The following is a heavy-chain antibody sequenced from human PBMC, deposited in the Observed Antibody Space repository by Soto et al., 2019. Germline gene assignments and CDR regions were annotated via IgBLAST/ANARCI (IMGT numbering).Heavy chain of an antibody. CDR1: GYSFTNYC. V-gene: IGHV5-51*01. J-gene: IGHJ6*02. CDR2: IYPGDSDT. D-gene: IGHD6-6*01. Sequence: GEPLKISCKGAGYSFTNYCIGWVLQMPGKGLEWMGIIYPGDSDTRYSPSFQGQVTISADKSISTAYLQWSSLKASDTAMYYCARLSGYSSSYYYYYYGMDVWGQGTTVTVSS. CDR3: ARLSGYSSSYYYYYYGMDV.